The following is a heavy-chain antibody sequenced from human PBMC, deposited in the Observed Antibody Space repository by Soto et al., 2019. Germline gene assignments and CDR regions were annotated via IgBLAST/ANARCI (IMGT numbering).Heavy chain of an antibody. CDR1: GGSISSSSYY. CDR2: IYYSGST. D-gene: IGHD3-22*01. J-gene: IGHJ2*01. CDR3: ARRRDSSGYQAWYFDL. V-gene: IGHV4-39*01. Sequence: QLQLQESGPGLVKPSETLSLTCTVSGGSISSSSYYWGWIRQPPGKGREWIGSIYYSGSTYYNPSLKSRVTISVDTSKNQFSLKLSSVTAADTALYYCARRRDSSGYQAWYFDLWGRGTLVTVSS.